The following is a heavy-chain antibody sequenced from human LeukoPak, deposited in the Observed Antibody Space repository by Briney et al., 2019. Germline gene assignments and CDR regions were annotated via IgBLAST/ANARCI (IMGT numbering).Heavy chain of an antibody. V-gene: IGHV3-74*01. Sequence: GGSLRLSCAASGFTFSNYWMHWVRQAPGKGLVWVSRINTDGRSTSYADSVKDRFTISRDNAKNSLYLQMNSLRAEDTAVYYCARDPPPQGDSSGSVWSDYWGQGTLVTVSS. CDR2: INTDGRST. D-gene: IGHD6-19*01. J-gene: IGHJ4*02. CDR1: GFTFSNYW. CDR3: ARDPPPQGDSSGSVWSDY.